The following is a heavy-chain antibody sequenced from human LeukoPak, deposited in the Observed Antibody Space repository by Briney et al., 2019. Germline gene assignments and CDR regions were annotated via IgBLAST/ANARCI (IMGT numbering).Heavy chain of an antibody. J-gene: IGHJ6*02. CDR1: GFTFSSYG. CDR3: AKDHGITGTTADV. CDR2: ISYDGSNK. D-gene: IGHD1-7*01. V-gene: IGHV3-30*18. Sequence: GGSLRLSCAASGFTFSSYGMPWVRQAPGKGLEWVAVISYDGSNKYYADSVKGRFTISRDNSKNTLYLQMNSLRAEDTAVYYCAKDHGITGTTADVWGQGTTVTVSS.